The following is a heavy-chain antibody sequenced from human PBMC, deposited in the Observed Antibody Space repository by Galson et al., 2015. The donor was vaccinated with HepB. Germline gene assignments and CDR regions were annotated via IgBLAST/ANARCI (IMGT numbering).Heavy chain of an antibody. CDR2: IIPIFGTA. Sequence: QSGAEVKKPGESLRISCKASGGTFSSYAISWVRQAPGQGLEWMGGIIPIFGTANYAQKFQGRVTITADESTSTAYMELSSLRSEDTAVYYCATAIVVVVAATPWAFDIWGQGTMVTVSS. CDR1: GGTFSSYA. D-gene: IGHD2-15*01. J-gene: IGHJ3*02. V-gene: IGHV1-69*01. CDR3: ATAIVVVVAATPWAFDI.